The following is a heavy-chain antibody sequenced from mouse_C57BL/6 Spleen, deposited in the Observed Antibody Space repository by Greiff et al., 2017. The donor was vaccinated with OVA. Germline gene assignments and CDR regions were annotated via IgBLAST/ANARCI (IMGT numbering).Heavy chain of an antibody. J-gene: IGHJ1*03. Sequence: EVKLMESGGGLVKPGGSLKLSCAASGFTFSSYAMSWVRQTPEKRLEWVATISDGGSYTYYPDNVKGRFTISRDNAENNLYLQMSHLKSEDTAMYYCARALDYYGSSYDWYFDVWGTGTTVTVSS. V-gene: IGHV5-4*03. D-gene: IGHD1-1*01. CDR2: ISDGGSYT. CDR3: ARALDYYGSSYDWYFDV. CDR1: GFTFSSYA.